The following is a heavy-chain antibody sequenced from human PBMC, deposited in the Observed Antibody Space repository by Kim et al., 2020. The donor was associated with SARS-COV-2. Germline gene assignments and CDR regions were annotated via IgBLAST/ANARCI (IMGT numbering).Heavy chain of an antibody. J-gene: IGHJ6*02. D-gene: IGHD1-26*01. Sequence: ADSVEGRFTIARDNSKNTLSLQRKGLRAEDTAVYYCARDLLVGATSYGMDVWGQGTTVTVSS. CDR3: ARDLLVGATSYGMDV. V-gene: IGHV3-30*07.